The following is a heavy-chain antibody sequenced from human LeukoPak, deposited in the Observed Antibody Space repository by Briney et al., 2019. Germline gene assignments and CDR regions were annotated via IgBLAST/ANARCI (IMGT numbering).Heavy chain of an antibody. CDR1: GGSISSYY. Sequence: PSETLSLTCTVSGGSISSYYWSWIRQPPGKGLEWIGYIYYSGSTNYNPSLKSRVTISVDTSKNQFSLKLSSVTAADTAVYYCARDRGGGWLYYYYGMDVWGQGTTVTVSS. CDR3: ARDRGGGWLYYYYGMDV. V-gene: IGHV4-59*01. J-gene: IGHJ6*02. CDR2: IYYSGST. D-gene: IGHD6-19*01.